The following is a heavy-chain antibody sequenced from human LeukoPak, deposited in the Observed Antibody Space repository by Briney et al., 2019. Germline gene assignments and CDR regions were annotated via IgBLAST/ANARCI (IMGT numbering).Heavy chain of an antibody. J-gene: IGHJ4*02. V-gene: IGHV4-59*12. CDR1: GGSISSYQ. CDR2: IYYSGST. CDR3: ARRTFGGVIAY. Sequence: SETLSLTCTVSGGSISSYQWSWIRQPPGKGLEWIGYIYYSGSTNYSPSLKSRVTLSVDTSKNQFSLRLSSVTAADTAVYYCARRTFGGVIAYWGQGTLVTVSS. D-gene: IGHD3-16*02.